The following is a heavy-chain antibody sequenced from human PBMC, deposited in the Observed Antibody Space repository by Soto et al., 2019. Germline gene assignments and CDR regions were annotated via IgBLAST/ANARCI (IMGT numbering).Heavy chain of an antibody. Sequence: PSETLSLTCTVSGGSISSGGYYWSWIRQHPGKGLEWIGYIYYSGSTYYNPSLKSRVTISVDTSKNQFSLELSSVTAADTAVYYCAREEDGDYVNRFDPWGQGTLVTVSS. J-gene: IGHJ5*02. CDR3: AREEDGDYVNRFDP. D-gene: IGHD4-17*01. CDR2: IYYSGST. CDR1: GGSISSGGYY. V-gene: IGHV4-31*03.